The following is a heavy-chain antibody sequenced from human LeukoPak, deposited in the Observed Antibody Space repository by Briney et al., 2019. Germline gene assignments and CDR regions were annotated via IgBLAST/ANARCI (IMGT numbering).Heavy chain of an antibody. D-gene: IGHD5-24*01. J-gene: IGHJ4*02. CDR2: INNDGSYI. V-gene: IGHV3-74*01. CDR1: GFPFSPAW. CDR3: ARDGSAYNFDH. Sequence: GSLRLSCAASGFPFSPAWIHWVRQAPGKGLERVSRINNDGSYINYADSVKGRFTISRDNAKNTLSLQMNSLRAEDTAVYFCARDGSAYNFDHWGQGVLVTVSS.